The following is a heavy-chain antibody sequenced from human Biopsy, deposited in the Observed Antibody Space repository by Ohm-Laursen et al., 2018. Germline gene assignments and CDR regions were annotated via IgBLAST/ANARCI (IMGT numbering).Heavy chain of an antibody. V-gene: IGHV3-49*04. CDR2: IRGKAYSGTT. J-gene: IGHJ3*02. Sequence: SLRLSCAASGFIIGDYAMSWVRQAPGKGLEWVGFIRGKAYSGTTEYAASVKGRFIISRDDSKNVAYLQMDSLKTEDSAVYFCTRELQGGQVAATPHDAFDIWGQGTVVTVSS. CDR3: TRELQGGQVAATPHDAFDI. D-gene: IGHD6-19*01. CDR1: GFIIGDYA.